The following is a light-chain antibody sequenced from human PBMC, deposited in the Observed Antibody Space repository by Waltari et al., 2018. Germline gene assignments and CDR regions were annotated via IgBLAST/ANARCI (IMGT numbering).Light chain of an antibody. J-gene: IGKJ4*01. Sequence: EIVLTQSPATLSLSPGERATLSCRASQSVSSYLAWYQQKPGQAPRLLIYDASNRATGIPARFSGSGSEKDFTLTISSLEPEDFAVYYCQQRSNWPPVLTFGGGTKVEIK. V-gene: IGKV3-11*01. CDR1: QSVSSY. CDR3: QQRSNWPPVLT. CDR2: DAS.